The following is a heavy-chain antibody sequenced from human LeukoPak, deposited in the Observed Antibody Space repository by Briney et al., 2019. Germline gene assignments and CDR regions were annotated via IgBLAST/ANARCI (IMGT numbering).Heavy chain of an antibody. CDR3: ARLHYYGSGSYYNAIDY. V-gene: IGHV5-51*01. Sequence: GESLKISCKGSGYSFTNYWIGWVRQMPGKGLEWMGIISPDGSDTRYSPSFQGQVTISADKSISTAYLQWSSLKASDTAMYYCARLHYYGSGSYYNAIDYWGQGTLVTVSS. J-gene: IGHJ4*02. D-gene: IGHD3-10*01. CDR1: GYSFTNYW. CDR2: ISPDGSDT.